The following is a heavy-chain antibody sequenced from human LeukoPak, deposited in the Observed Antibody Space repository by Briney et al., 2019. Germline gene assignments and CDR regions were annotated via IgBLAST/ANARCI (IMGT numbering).Heavy chain of an antibody. V-gene: IGHV1-69*13. Sequence: SVKVSCTASGGTFSIYAISWVRQAPGQGLEWMGGIIPIFGTANYAQKFQGRVTITADESTSTAYMELSSLRSEDTAVYYCAREWGRREGRIVVVPAAPFDPWGQGTLVTVSS. CDR2: IIPIFGTA. J-gene: IGHJ5*02. D-gene: IGHD2-2*01. CDR3: AREWGRREGRIVVVPAAPFDP. CDR1: GGTFSIYA.